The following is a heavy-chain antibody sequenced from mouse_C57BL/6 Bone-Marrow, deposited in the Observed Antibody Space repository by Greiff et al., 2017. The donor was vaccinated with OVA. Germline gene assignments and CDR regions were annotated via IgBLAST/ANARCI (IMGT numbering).Heavy chain of an antibody. CDR1: GFNIKDDY. Sequence: EVQLQQSGAELVRPGASVKLSCTASGFNIKDDYMHWVKQRPEQGLEWIGWIDPENGDTEYAPKFKGKATLTADTSSNTAYLQLSSLTSEDTAVYYCTTYGNIDYWGQGTTLTVSS. V-gene: IGHV14-4*01. D-gene: IGHD2-1*01. CDR2: IDPENGDT. CDR3: TTYGNIDY. J-gene: IGHJ2*01.